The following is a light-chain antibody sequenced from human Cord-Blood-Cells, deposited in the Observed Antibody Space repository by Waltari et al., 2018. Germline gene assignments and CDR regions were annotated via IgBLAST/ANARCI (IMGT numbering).Light chain of an antibody. V-gene: IGKV1-5*01. CDR2: DAS. Sequence: DLQMNESPSTLAASVGDRVTISCRASQSISSWLAWYQQNPGKAPKLLIYDASSLESGVPARFSGSGSGTEFTLPISSLQPDDFATYDCQQYNSWPTFGQGTKVEIK. J-gene: IGKJ1*01. CDR3: QQYNSWPT. CDR1: QSISSW.